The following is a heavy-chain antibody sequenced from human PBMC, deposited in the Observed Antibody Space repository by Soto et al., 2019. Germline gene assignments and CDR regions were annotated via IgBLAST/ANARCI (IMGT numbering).Heavy chain of an antibody. D-gene: IGHD3-3*01. CDR2: MSSSGDS. V-gene: IGHV4-4*09. CDR1: GASVSHYF. J-gene: IGHJ4*02. Sequence: SETLSLTCDVSGASVSHYFWSWIRQPPGKGLEWLGYMSSSGDSISNPALKSRITISLDMSRNHVSLNLSSLTVADTAVYYCERSRLTFFGGFVPDFVFWGPRTLLTVSS. CDR3: ERSRLTFFGGFVPDFVF.